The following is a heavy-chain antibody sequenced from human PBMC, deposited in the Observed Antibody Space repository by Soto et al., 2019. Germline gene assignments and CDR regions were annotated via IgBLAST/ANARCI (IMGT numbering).Heavy chain of an antibody. CDR2: IYYSGYT. CDR3: ARVAATYYYGSGSYYNHYGMDV. J-gene: IGHJ6*02. V-gene: IGHV4-39*07. Sequence: PSETLSLTCTVSGGSISSSSYYWGWIRQPPGKGLEWIGSIYYSGYTYYNPSLKSRVTISVDTSKNQFSLKLSSVTAADTAVYYCARVAATYYYGSGSYYNHYGMDVWGQGTTVT. CDR1: GGSISSSSYY. D-gene: IGHD3-10*01.